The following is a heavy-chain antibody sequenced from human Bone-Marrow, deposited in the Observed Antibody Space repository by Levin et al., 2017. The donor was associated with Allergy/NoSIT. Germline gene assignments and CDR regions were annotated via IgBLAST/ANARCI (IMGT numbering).Heavy chain of an antibody. CDR3: GRVFCDAQCYLGLDI. CDR2: IFYTGSS. Sequence: SETLSLTCNVSADSITSSSYYWAWVRQTPGKGLEWIATIFYTGSSYYNPYLKTRVTIDIDTPKHQFALKVTSVPAAGTAVYYCGRVFCDAQCYLGLDIWGHGTLVTVSS. V-gene: IGHV4-39*01. J-gene: IGHJ3*02. CDR1: ADSITSSSYY. D-gene: IGHD2-21*01.